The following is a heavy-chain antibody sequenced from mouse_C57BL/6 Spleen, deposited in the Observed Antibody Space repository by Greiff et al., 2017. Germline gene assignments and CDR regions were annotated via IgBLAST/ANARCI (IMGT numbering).Heavy chain of an antibody. CDR2: IYPESGGT. J-gene: IGHJ4*01. CDR1: GYTFTSYW. D-gene: IGHD2-3*01. CDR3: VRSDVYLYAMDY. V-gene: IGHV1-72*01. Sequence: QVQLQQSGAELVKPGASVKLSCKASGYTFTSYWMHWVKQRPGRGLEWIGRIYPESGGTKYNEKFKSKATLTVDKPSSTAYMQLSSLTSEDSAVYSCVRSDVYLYAMDYWGQGTLVTVSS.